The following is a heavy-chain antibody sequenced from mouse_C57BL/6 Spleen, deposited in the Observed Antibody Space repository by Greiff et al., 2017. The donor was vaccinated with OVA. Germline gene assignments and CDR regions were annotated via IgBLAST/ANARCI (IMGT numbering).Heavy chain of an antibody. CDR1: GFTFSSYT. CDR3: ARLDFYWFAY. CDR2: ISGGGGNT. Sequence: EVKVVESGGGLVKPGGSLKLSCAASGFTFSSYTMSWVRQTPEKRLEWVATISGGGGNTYYPDSVKGRFTISRDNAKNTLYLQMSSLRSEDTALYYCARLDFYWFAYWGQGTLVTVSA. J-gene: IGHJ3*01. V-gene: IGHV5-9*01.